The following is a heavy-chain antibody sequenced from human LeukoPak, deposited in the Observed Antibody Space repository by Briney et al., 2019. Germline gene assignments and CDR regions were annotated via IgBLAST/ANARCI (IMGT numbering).Heavy chain of an antibody. J-gene: IGHJ4*02. Sequence: SVKVSCKASGYTFTSYAISWVRQAPGQGLEWMGRIIPILGIANYAQKFQGIVTITADKSTSTAYMELSSLRSEDTAVYYCARDFPNWNYWLAFDYWGQGTLVTVSS. D-gene: IGHD1-7*01. V-gene: IGHV1-69*04. CDR1: GYTFTSYA. CDR3: ARDFPNWNYWLAFDY. CDR2: IIPILGIA.